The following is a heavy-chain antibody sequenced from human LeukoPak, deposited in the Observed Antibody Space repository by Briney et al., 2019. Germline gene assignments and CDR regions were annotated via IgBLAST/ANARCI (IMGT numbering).Heavy chain of an antibody. D-gene: IGHD4/OR15-4a*01. CDR3: ARVRDYGYSYMDV. CDR2: INHSGST. Sequence: SETLSLTCAVYGGSFSGYYWSWIRQPPGKGLEWIGEINHSGSTNYNPSLKSRVTISVDTSKNQFSLKLSSVTAADTAVYYCARVRDYGYSYMDVWGKGTTVTVSS. CDR1: GGSFSGYY. J-gene: IGHJ6*03. V-gene: IGHV4-34*01.